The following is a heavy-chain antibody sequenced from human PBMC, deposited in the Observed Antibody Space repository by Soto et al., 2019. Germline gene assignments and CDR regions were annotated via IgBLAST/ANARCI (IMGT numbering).Heavy chain of an antibody. J-gene: IGHJ4*02. V-gene: IGHV4-59*01. Sequence: SETLSLTCTVSGGSISSYYWSWIRQPPGKGLEWIGYIYYSGSTNYNPSLKSRVTISVDTSKNQFSLNLISVTAADTAVYYCARDSIGRDYFDYWGQGTLVTVS. CDR1: GGSISSYY. CDR3: ARDSIGRDYFDY. CDR2: IYYSGST.